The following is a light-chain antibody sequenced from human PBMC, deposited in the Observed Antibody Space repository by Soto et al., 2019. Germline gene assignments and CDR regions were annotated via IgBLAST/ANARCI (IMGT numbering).Light chain of an antibody. V-gene: IGLV2-14*01. CDR2: DVN. J-gene: IGLJ3*02. Sequence: QSALTQPASVSGSPGQSITISCTGTNSDIGAYDYVSWYQQHPGKAPKLMIWDVNNRPSGVSNRFSGSKSGNTASLTISGLHAEDEADYYCSSYTTTFTLVFGGGTKLTVL. CDR3: SSYTTTFTLV. CDR1: NSDIGAYDY.